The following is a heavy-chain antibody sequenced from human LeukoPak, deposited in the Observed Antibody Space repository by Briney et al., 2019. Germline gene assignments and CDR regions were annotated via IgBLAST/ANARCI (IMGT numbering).Heavy chain of an antibody. J-gene: IGHJ4*02. V-gene: IGHV4-61*02. CDR3: ARSGLLAPFDY. CDR1: GGSISSGDYY. Sequence: SQTLSLTCTVSGGSISSGDYYWSWIRQPAGKGLEWIGRIYTSGSTNYNPSLKSRVTMSVDTSKNQFSLKLSSVTAADTAVYYCARSGLLAPFDYWGQGTLVTVSS. D-gene: IGHD3-22*01. CDR2: IYTSGST.